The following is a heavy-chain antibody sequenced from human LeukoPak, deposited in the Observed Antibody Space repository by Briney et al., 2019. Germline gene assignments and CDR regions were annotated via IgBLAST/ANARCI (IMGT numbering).Heavy chain of an antibody. D-gene: IGHD3-22*01. V-gene: IGHV3-23*01. CDR1: GFSFNEYG. Sequence: PGRSLRLSCAASGFSFNEYGMHWVRQAPGKGLECVTAITGSGNYRYYIDSVKGRFTISRDNSKNTLYLQMNNLRAEDTAVYYCVKDLRSTRQVVVIDYLNDFWGQGTLVTVSS. CDR3: VKDLRSTRQVVVIDYLNDF. CDR2: ITGSGNYR. J-gene: IGHJ4*02.